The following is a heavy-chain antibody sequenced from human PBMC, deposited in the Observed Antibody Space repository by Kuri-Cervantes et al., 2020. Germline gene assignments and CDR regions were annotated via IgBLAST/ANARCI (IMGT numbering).Heavy chain of an antibody. CDR3: ARPGVDDGAVDY. CDR2: MNPNSGNT. D-gene: IGHD2-8*01. CDR1: GYTFTSYD. J-gene: IGHJ4*02. V-gene: IGHV1-8*01. Sequence: ASVKVSCKASGYTFTSYDISWVRQATGQGLEWMGWMNPNSGNTGYAQKFQGRVTMTRNTSISTAYMELSSLRSEDTAVYYCARPGVDDGAVDYWGQGTLVTVSS.